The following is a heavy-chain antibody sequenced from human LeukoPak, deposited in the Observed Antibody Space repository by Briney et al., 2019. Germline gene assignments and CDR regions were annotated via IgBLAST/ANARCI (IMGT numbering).Heavy chain of an antibody. Sequence: ASVKVSCKTFGGGFSSFAITWVRQAPGQGPEWMGWISGSTYNTNYAQKFQGRVTMTEDTSTDTAYMELSSLRSEDTAVYYCATDRPGNFIFDIWGQGTMVTVPS. CDR3: ATDRPGNFIFDI. CDR2: ISGSTYNT. D-gene: IGHD1-1*01. CDR1: GGGFSSFA. J-gene: IGHJ3*02. V-gene: IGHV1-18*04.